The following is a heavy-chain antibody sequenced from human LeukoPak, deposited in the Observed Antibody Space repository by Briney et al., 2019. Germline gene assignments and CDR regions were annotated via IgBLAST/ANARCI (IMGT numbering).Heavy chain of an antibody. V-gene: IGHV4-39*01. CDR1: GGSISSSSYY. Sequence: PSETLSLTCTVSGGSISSSSYYWGWIRQPPGKGLEWIGSIYYSGSTYYNPSLKSRVTISVDASKNQFSLKLSSVTAADTAVYYCARVPGQPWGQGTLVTVSS. CDR3: ARVPGQP. CDR2: IYYSGST. J-gene: IGHJ5*02.